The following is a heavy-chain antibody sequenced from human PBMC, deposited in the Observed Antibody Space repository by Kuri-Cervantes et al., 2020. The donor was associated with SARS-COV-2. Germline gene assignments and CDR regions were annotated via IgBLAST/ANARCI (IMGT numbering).Heavy chain of an antibody. CDR2: ISGSGGST. Sequence: GGSLRLSCAASGFTFSSYAMSWVRQAPGKGLEWVSAISGSGGSTYYADSVKGRFTISRDNSKNTLYLQMNSLRAEDTAVYYCARGEALYYYMDVWGEGTTVTVSS. CDR1: GFTFSSYA. J-gene: IGHJ6*03. CDR3: ARGEALYYYMDV. V-gene: IGHV3-23*01.